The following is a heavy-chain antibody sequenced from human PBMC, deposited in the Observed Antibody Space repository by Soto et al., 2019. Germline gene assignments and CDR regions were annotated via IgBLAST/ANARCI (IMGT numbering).Heavy chain of an antibody. J-gene: IGHJ6*02. CDR1: GGSFSGYY. CDR2: INHSGST. D-gene: IGHD3-10*01. V-gene: IGHV4-34*01. Sequence: PSETLSLTCAVYGGSFSGYYWSWIRQPPGKGLEWIGEINHSGSTNYNPSLKSRVTISVDTSKNQFSLKLSSVTAADTAVYYCARGSGPYYYYGMDVWGQGTTVIVSS. CDR3: ARGSGPYYYYGMDV.